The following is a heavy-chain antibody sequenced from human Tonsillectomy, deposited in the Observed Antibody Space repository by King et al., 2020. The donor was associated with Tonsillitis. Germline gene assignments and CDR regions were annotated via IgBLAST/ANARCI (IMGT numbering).Heavy chain of an antibody. Sequence: VQLQQWGAGLLKSSETLSLTCAVYGGSFSGYYWSWIRQPPGKGLEWMGEINHSGSTNCTPSLKSRVPISVDTSKNQFSLKLGSVTAADTAVYYCARGPDEERQLVGDWFDPWGQGTLVTVPS. CDR1: GGSFSGYY. J-gene: IGHJ5*02. V-gene: IGHV4-34*01. CDR3: ARGPDEERQLVGDWFDP. D-gene: IGHD6-13*01. CDR2: INHSGST.